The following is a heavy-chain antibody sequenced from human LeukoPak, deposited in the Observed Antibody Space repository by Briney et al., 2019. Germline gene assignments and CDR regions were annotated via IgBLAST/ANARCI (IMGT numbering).Heavy chain of an antibody. CDR2: INTDGSST. CDR3: ARDVRRPALGSAYDY. CDR1: GFTFSSYW. Sequence: GGSLRLSCAASGFTFSSYWMHWVRQAPGKGLVWVSRINTDGSSTSYADSVKGRFTISRDNAKNTLYLQMNSLRAEDTAVYYCARDVRRPALGSAYDYWGQGTLVTVSS. J-gene: IGHJ4*02. V-gene: IGHV3-74*01. D-gene: IGHD3-10*01.